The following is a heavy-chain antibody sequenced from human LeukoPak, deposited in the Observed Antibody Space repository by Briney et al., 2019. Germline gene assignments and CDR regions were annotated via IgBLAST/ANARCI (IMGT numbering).Heavy chain of an antibody. V-gene: IGHV1-69*01. CDR2: IISIFGTA. CDR1: GDTFSTYA. CDR3: ARGWGAYCTSTSCYAMIDP. Sequence: ASVKVSCKASGDTFSTYAISWVRQAPGQGLEWMGGIISIFGTANYAQKFQGRVTITADESTSTAYMELSSLRSEDTAVYYCARGWGAYCTSTSCYAMIDPWGQGTLVTVSS. D-gene: IGHD2-2*01. J-gene: IGHJ5*02.